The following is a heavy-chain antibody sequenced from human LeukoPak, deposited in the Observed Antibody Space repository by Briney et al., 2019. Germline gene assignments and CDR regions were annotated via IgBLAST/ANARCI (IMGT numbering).Heavy chain of an antibody. CDR2: IYHSGST. CDR3: AREGPPDAFDI. CDR1: GYSISSGYY. J-gene: IGHJ3*02. Sequence: PSETLSLTCTVSGYSISSGYYWGWIRQPPGKGLEWIGSIYHSGSTYYNPSLKSRVTISVDTSKNQFSLKLSSVTAADTAVYYCAREGPPDAFDIWGQGTMVTVSS. V-gene: IGHV4-38-2*02.